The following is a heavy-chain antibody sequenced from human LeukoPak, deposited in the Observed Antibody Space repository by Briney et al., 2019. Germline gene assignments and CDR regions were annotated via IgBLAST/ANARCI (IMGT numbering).Heavy chain of an antibody. Sequence: GESLKISCKGSGYSFTSYWIGWVRQMPGKGLEWMGIIYPGDSDTRYSPSFQGQVTISADKSISTAYLQWSSLKASDTAMYYCARADNGDYGAWYFDLWGRGTLVTVSS. CDR1: GYSFTSYW. V-gene: IGHV5-51*01. D-gene: IGHD4-17*01. CDR3: ARADNGDYGAWYFDL. J-gene: IGHJ2*01. CDR2: IYPGDSDT.